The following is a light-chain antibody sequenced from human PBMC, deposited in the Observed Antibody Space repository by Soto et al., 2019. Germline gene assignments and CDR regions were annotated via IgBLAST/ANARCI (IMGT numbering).Light chain of an antibody. CDR2: DNN. V-gene: IGLV1-51*01. Sequence: QSVLTQPPSVSAAPGQTVTISCSGSSSNIGNNLVSWYQHLPVTAPQLLIYDNNKRPSGIPDRFSGSKSGTSATLGITGLQTGDEADYYCLAWDSGLSAVVFGGGTKLTVL. J-gene: IGLJ2*01. CDR3: LAWDSGLSAVV. CDR1: SSNIGNNL.